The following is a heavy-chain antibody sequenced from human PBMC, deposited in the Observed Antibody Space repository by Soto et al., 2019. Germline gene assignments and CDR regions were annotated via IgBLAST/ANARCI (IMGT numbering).Heavy chain of an antibody. CDR2: NYHSGST. J-gene: IGHJ4*02. CDR3: ARECAYGDSY. V-gene: IGHV4-30-2*01. Sequence: QLQLQESGSGLVKPSQTLSLTCAVSGGSISSGGYSWSWIRQPPGKGLEWFGYNYHSGSTYYNPSLMSRVTISVDRSKTGFSLKLSFVTAADTAVYCCARECAYGDSYWGQGTLVTVSS. D-gene: IGHD4-17*01. CDR1: GGSISSGGYS.